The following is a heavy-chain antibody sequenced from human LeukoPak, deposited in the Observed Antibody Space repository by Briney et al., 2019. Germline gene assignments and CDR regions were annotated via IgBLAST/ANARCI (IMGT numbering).Heavy chain of an antibody. J-gene: IGHJ6*03. CDR2: IKPSGGST. V-gene: IGHV1-46*01. CDR3: ASSTSDSSGYPPHYYYYMDV. Sequence: ASVKVSCKASGYTFTSYYMHWVRQAPGQGLEWMGIIKPSGGSTSYSQKFQGRVTMTRDTSTSTVYMELSSLRSEDTAVYYCASSTSDSSGYPPHYYYYMDVWGKGTTVTISS. CDR1: GYTFTSYY. D-gene: IGHD3-22*01.